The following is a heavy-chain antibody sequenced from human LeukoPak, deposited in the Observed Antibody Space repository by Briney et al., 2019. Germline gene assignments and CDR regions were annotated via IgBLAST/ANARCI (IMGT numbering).Heavy chain of an antibody. CDR1: GFTFSSYW. J-gene: IGHJ4*02. CDR3: ARAEIAIAVAGTFDY. V-gene: IGHV3-7*01. D-gene: IGHD6-19*01. Sequence: GGSLRLSCAASGFTFSSYWMSWVRQAPGKGLEWVANIKQDGSEKYYVDSVKGRFTISRDNAKNSLYLQMNSLRAEDTAVYYCARAEIAIAVAGTFDYWGQGTLVTVSS. CDR2: IKQDGSEK.